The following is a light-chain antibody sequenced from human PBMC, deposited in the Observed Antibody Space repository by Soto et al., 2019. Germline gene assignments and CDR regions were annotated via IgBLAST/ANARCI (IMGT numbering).Light chain of an antibody. J-gene: IGKJ4*01. CDR3: QQYSKWPLT. V-gene: IGKV3-15*01. CDR2: ATS. Sequence: EIVMTQSPATLSVSPGERATLSCRASQSLYSNLAWYQQKPGQSPRLLIYATSTRATGIPARFSGSGPGTDFTLTISSLQSEDFALYYCQQYSKWPLTFGGGTKVEIK. CDR1: QSLYSN.